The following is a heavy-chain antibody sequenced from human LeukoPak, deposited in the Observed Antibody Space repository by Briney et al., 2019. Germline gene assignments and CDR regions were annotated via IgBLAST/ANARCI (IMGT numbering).Heavy chain of an antibody. CDR1: GDSITTSY. Sequence: PSETLSFTCTVSGDSITTSYWSWIRQPPEKGLEYIEYIYHSGSTNYNPSLKSRVTISVDTSKNQFSLRLSSVTAADTAVYYCARVRGTSYLEYWGQGTLVTVSS. D-gene: IGHD1-1*01. CDR2: IYHSGST. J-gene: IGHJ4*02. CDR3: ARVRGTSYLEY. V-gene: IGHV4-59*01.